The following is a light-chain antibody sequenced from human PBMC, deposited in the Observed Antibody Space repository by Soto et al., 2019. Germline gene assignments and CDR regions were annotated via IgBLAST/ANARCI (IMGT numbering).Light chain of an antibody. V-gene: IGKV3D-11*01. Sequence: EIVLTQSPATLSLSPGERAPLSCRASQGVSSYLAWYQQKPGQAPRLLIYDASNRATGIPARFSGSGPGTDFTLTISSLEPEDFAVYYCQQRSNWQITFGQGTRLEIK. CDR1: QGVSSY. CDR2: DAS. J-gene: IGKJ5*01. CDR3: QQRSNWQIT.